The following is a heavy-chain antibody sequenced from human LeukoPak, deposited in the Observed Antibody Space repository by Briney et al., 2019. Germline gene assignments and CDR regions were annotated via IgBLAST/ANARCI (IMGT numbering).Heavy chain of an antibody. CDR1: GFTFSSYG. V-gene: IGHV3-30*02. Sequence: GGSLRLSCAASGFTFSSYGMHWVRQAPGKGLEWVAFIRYDGSNKYYADSVKGRFTISRDNSKNTLYLQMNSPRAEDTAVYYCAKDFSDYDFWSGYWGFDYWGQGTLVTVSS. CDR3: AKDFSDYDFWSGYWGFDY. J-gene: IGHJ4*02. D-gene: IGHD3-3*01. CDR2: IRYDGSNK.